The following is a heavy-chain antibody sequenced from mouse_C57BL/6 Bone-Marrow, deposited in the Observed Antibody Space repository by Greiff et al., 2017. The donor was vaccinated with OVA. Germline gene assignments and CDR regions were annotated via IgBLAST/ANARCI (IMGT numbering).Heavy chain of an antibody. D-gene: IGHD2-1*01. Sequence: EVQLMESGGGLVQPGGSLKLSCAASGFTFSDYYMYWVRQTPEKRLEWVAYISNGGGSTYYPDTVKGRFTISRDNAKNTLYLQMSRLKSEDTAMYYCARSRGNYFAYWGQGTLVTVSA. J-gene: IGHJ3*01. CDR2: ISNGGGST. CDR1: GFTFSDYY. V-gene: IGHV5-12*01. CDR3: ARSRGNYFAY.